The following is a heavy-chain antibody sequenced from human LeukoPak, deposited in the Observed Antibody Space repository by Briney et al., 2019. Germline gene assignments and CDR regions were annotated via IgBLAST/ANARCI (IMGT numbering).Heavy chain of an antibody. CDR2: ISAYNGNT. CDR3: ARELWFGSFDY. J-gene: IGHJ4*02. D-gene: IGHD3-10*01. Sequence: ASVKVSCKASGYTFTGYYMHWVRQAPGQGLEWMGWISAYNGNTNYEQKLQCRVTMTTDTSTSTAYMELRSLRSDDTAVYYCARELWFGSFDYWGQGTLVTVSS. V-gene: IGHV1-18*04. CDR1: GYTFTGYY.